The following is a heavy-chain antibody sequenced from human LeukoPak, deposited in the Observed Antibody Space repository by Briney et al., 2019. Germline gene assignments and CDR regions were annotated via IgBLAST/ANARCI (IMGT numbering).Heavy chain of an antibody. J-gene: IGHJ4*02. CDR3: ARTPLGHCSTTSCYWYFDY. Sequence: ASVKVSCXASGGTFSSYAISWVRQAPGQGLGWMGGIIPTFRTANYAQKFQGRVTITADESTSTAYMELTSLRSEDTAVYYCARTPLGHCSTTSCYWYFDYWGQGTLVTVSS. V-gene: IGHV1-69*13. CDR2: IIPTFRTA. CDR1: GGTFSSYA. D-gene: IGHD2-2*01.